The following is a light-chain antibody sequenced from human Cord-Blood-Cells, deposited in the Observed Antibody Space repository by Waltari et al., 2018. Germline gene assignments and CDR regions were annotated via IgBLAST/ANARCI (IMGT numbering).Light chain of an antibody. V-gene: IGKV3-20*01. J-gene: IGKJ1*01. CDR2: GAS. CDR1: QSVSSSY. CDR3: QQYGSSPPT. Sequence: ELVLQQSAGPVSLSPGERANLACRASQSVSSSYLAWYQQKPGQAPRLLIYGASSRATGIPDMFSGSGSGTDFTLTISRLEPEDFAVYYCQQYGSSPPTFGQGTKVEIK.